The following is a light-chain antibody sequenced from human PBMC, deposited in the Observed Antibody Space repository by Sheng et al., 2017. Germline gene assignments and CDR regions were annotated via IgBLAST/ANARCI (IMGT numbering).Light chain of an antibody. J-gene: IGKJ2*01. Sequence: DIQMTQSPSSLSASVGDRVTITCRASQSISNYLNWYQQKPGRAPNLLIYAAATLQSGVPSRFRGSGSGTDFSLTISSVEPDDVGTYFCQQAVSFPYTFGQGTRLEIK. V-gene: IGKV1-39*01. CDR1: QSISNY. CDR2: AAA. CDR3: QQAVSFPYT.